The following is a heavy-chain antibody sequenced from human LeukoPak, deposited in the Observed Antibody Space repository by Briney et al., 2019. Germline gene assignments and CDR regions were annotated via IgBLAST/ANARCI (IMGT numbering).Heavy chain of an antibody. CDR1: GFTFNSYD. D-gene: IGHD6-19*01. CDR3: ARDAIERAVAGYWYFDL. Sequence: GRSLRLSCAASGFTFNSYDMHWVRQAPGKGLEWVAIISFDGSNKFYADSVKGRFTISRDNAKNSLYLQMNSLRADDTAVYYCARDAIERAVAGYWYFDLWGRGTLVTVSS. J-gene: IGHJ2*01. V-gene: IGHV3-30*03. CDR2: ISFDGSNK.